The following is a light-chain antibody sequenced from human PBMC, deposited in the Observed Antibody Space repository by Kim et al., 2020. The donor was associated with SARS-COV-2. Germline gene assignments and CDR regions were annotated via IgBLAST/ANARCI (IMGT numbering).Light chain of an antibody. CDR1: KLGDKY. CDR2: QDS. J-gene: IGLJ2*01. Sequence: VSPGQTASITCSGDKLGDKYACWYQQKPGQSPVLVIYQDSKRPSGIPERFSGSNSGNTATLTISGTQAMDEADYYCQAWDSSTVGVFGGGTKRTVL. CDR3: QAWDSSTVGV. V-gene: IGLV3-1*01.